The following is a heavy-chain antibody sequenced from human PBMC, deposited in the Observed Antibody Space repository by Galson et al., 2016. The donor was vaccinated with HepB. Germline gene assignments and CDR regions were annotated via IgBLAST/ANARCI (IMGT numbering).Heavy chain of an antibody. J-gene: IGHJ4*02. CDR3: ARGEGYNLY. CDR2: AFYSGIT. D-gene: IGHD5-24*01. V-gene: IGHV4-59*08. CDR1: GVSISSYY. Sequence: SETLSLTCTVSGVSISSYYWSWFRQPPEKGLEWIGYAFYSGITNYNPSLKKRVTISIDTSKNQFSLKLRSVTAADTAVYYCARGEGYNLYWGQGTLVTVSS.